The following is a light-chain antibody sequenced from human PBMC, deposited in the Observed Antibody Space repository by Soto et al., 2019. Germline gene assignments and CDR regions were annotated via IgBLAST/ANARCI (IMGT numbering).Light chain of an antibody. V-gene: IGLV2-14*01. CDR2: EVN. Sequence: QAVVTQPASVSGSPGQSITISCSGTSSDVGGYNYVSWYQQYPGKAPKLMIYEVNNRPSGVSNRFSGSKSANTASLTISGLQAEDEADYYCSSYTTSSTWVFGGGTQLTVL. J-gene: IGLJ3*02. CDR1: SSDVGGYNY. CDR3: SSYTTSSTWV.